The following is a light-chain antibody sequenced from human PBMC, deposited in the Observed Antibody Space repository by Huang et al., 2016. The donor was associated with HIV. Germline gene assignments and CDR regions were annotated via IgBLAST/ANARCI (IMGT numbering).Light chain of an antibody. V-gene: IGKV3-20*01. J-gene: IGKJ2*01. CDR3: QQYGGSPRYT. Sequence: EIVLTQSPGTLSLSPGERVTLSCRASERISSKHVAVYQHKSGQPPRLLIYGASTRATGIADRFSGSGSGTDFTLSISRLEPEDFAVYYCQQYGGSPRYTFGQGTKLEI. CDR1: ERISSKH. CDR2: GAS.